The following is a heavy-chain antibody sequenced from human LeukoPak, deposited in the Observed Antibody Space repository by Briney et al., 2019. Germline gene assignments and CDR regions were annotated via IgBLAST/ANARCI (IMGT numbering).Heavy chain of an antibody. CDR3: ARVHDSSGWYPTYYYYYGMDV. CDR2: ISAYNGNT. J-gene: IGHJ6*02. V-gene: IGHV1-18*01. CDR1: GYTFTSYG. Sequence: ASVTVSCKASGYTFTSYGISWVRQAPGQGLEWMGWISAYNGNTNYAQKLQGRVTMTTDTSTSTAYMELRSLRSDDTAVYYCARVHDSSGWYPTYYYYYGMDVWGQGTTVTVSS. D-gene: IGHD6-19*01.